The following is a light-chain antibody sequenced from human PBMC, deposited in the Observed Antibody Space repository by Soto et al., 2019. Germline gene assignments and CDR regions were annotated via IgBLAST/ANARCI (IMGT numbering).Light chain of an antibody. Sequence: DVVMTQSPLSLPVTLGQPASISCRSSQSLVYSDGNTYLNWCQQRPGQSPRRLIYKVSTRDSGVPDRFSGSGSGTDFTLKISRVEAEDVGVYYCMQGPHWPRTFGHGTKVEIK. J-gene: IGKJ1*01. V-gene: IGKV2-30*01. CDR2: KVS. CDR1: QSLVYSDGNTY. CDR3: MQGPHWPRT.